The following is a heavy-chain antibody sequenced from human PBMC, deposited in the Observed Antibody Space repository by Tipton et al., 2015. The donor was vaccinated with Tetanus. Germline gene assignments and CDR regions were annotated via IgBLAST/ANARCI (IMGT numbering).Heavy chain of an antibody. CDR2: VDRSGTT. Sequence: TLSLTCTVSGVSISGYYWSWIRQPAGKGLEWIGRVDRSGTTTYNPSLKGRVTMSLDTSKNQFSLKLTSVTAADTAVYYCASRGYSGRRQIEDYWGQGTLVTVSS. CDR1: GVSISGYY. V-gene: IGHV4-4*07. J-gene: IGHJ4*02. D-gene: IGHD5-12*01. CDR3: ASRGYSGRRQIEDY.